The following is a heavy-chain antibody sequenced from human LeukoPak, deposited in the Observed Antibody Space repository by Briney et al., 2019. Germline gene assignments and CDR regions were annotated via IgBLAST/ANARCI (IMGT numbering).Heavy chain of an antibody. CDR2: INPSGGST. CDR1: GYTFTSYY. D-gene: IGHD6-13*01. CDR3: ATRYSSRENYFDY. J-gene: IGHJ4*02. V-gene: IGHV1-46*01. Sequence: ALVKVSCKASGYTFTSYYMHWVRQAPGQGLEWMGIINPSGGSTTYAQKFQGRVTMTRDTSTSTVYMELSSLRSEDTAVYYCATRYSSRENYFDYWGQGTLVTVSS.